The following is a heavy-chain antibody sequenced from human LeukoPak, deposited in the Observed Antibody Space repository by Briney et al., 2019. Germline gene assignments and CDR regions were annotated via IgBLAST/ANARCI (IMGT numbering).Heavy chain of an antibody. CDR3: TRVGYIDEGIDY. D-gene: IGHD5-24*01. CDR2: IKQDGSKK. Sequence: GGALRLSCATSGFTFSNYWMHWVRQVPGKGLEWVANIKQDGSKKSYVDSVKGRFTISRDNAKNSLYLQMNSLRAEDTAIYYCTRVGYIDEGIDYWGQGTLVTVSS. CDR1: GFTFSNYW. V-gene: IGHV3-7*04. J-gene: IGHJ4*02.